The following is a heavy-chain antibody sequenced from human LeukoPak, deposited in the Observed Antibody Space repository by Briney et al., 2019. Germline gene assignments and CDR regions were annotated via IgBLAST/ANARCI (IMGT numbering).Heavy chain of an antibody. CDR1: GGSISSSNW. D-gene: IGHD1-7*01. V-gene: IGHV3-53*01. CDR2: IYSGGST. J-gene: IGHJ4*02. CDR3: ARDGGITGTQGDY. Sequence: PSGTLSLTCAVSGGSISSSNWWSWVRQPPGKGLEWVSVIYSGGSTYYADSVKGRFTISRDNSKNTLYLQMNSLRAEDTAVYYCARDGGITGTQGDYWGQGTLVTVSS.